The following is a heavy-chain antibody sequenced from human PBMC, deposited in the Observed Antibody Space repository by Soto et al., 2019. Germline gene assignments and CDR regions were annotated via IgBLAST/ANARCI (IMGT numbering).Heavy chain of an antibody. CDR1: GFTFSSYS. CDR3: ARVRSIVGATDY. Sequence: GGSLRLSCAASGFTFSSYSMNWVRQAPGKGLEWVSSISSSSSYIYYADSVKGRFTISRDNAKNSLYLQMNSLRAEDTAVYYCARVRSIVGATDYWGQGTLVTVSS. D-gene: IGHD1-26*01. CDR2: ISSSSSYI. J-gene: IGHJ4*02. V-gene: IGHV3-21*01.